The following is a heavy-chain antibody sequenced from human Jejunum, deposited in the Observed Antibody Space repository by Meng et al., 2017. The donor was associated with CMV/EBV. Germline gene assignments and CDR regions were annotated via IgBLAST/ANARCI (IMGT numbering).Heavy chain of an antibody. D-gene: IGHD2-21*01. J-gene: IGHJ6*02. V-gene: IGHV4-39*07. CDR1: GDSIKTSYNF. Sequence: SGDSIKTSYNFWAWIRQPPGKALDWIGSLSYSGITYSSPSLESRVTMSADASKNQFSLGLTSMTVADTALYYCARQKCGGDCDMDVWGQGTTVTVSS. CDR2: LSYSGIT. CDR3: ARQKCGGDCDMDV.